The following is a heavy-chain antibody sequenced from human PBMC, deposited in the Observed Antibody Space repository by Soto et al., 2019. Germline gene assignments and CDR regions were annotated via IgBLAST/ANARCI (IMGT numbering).Heavy chain of an antibody. CDR3: AKDISREVVPAAPFDY. Sequence: QVQLVESGGGVVQPGRSLRLSCAASGFTFSSYSMHWVRQAPGKGLEWVAVISYDGSNKYYADSVKGRFTISRDNSKNTLYLQMNSLRAEDTAVYYCAKDISREVVPAAPFDYWGQGTLVTVSS. J-gene: IGHJ4*02. V-gene: IGHV3-30*18. CDR1: GFTFSSYS. D-gene: IGHD2-2*01. CDR2: ISYDGSNK.